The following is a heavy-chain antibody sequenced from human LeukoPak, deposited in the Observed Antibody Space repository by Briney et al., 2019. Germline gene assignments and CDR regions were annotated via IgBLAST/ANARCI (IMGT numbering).Heavy chain of an antibody. CDR3: ARVRGATIFYY. V-gene: IGHV3-74*01. J-gene: IGHJ4*02. CDR1: GFTFRSYW. D-gene: IGHD5-12*01. CDR2: INSDGSST. Sequence: GGSLRLSCAASGFTFRSYWMHWVRQAPGKGLGWVSRINSDGSSTSYADSVKGRFTISRDNAKNTLYLQMNSLRAEDTAVYYCARVRGATIFYYWGQGTLVTVSS.